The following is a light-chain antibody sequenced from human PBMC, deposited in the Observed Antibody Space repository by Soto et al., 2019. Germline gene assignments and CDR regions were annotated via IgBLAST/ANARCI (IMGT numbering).Light chain of an antibody. CDR1: RSISDN. J-gene: IGKJ2*01. CDR2: AAS. V-gene: IGKV1-39*01. CDR3: QQSYSSRYT. Sequence: DIQLTQSPSSLSASVGDRVTITCRASRSISDNLNWYQQIPGKAPKLMIFAASRLQSGVPSRFIGSGSGTDFTLTISSLQPEDFGTYYGQQSYSSRYTFGQGTRLEIQ.